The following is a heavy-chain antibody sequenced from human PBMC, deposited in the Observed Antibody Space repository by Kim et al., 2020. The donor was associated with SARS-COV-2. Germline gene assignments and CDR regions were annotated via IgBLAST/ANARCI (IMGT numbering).Heavy chain of an antibody. CDR3: AKETRTTGATFDY. CDR2: ISYDGSNK. V-gene: IGHV3-30*18. D-gene: IGHD4-17*01. Sequence: GGSLRLSCAASGFTFSSYGMHWVRQAPGKGLEWVAVISYDGSNKYYADSVKGRFTISRDNSKNTLYLQMNSLRAEDTAVYYCAKETRTTGATFDYWGQGTLVTVSS. J-gene: IGHJ4*02. CDR1: GFTFSSYG.